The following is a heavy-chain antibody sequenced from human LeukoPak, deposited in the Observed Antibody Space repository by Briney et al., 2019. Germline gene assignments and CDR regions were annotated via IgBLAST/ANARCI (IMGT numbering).Heavy chain of an antibody. V-gene: IGHV3-23*01. CDR1: GLTFSSYP. D-gene: IGHD6-19*01. J-gene: IGHJ4*02. CDR2: IGGSGTST. Sequence: GGSLRLSGPASGLTFSSYPMTWVRQAPGKGLEWGSGIGGSGTSTYYADSVKGLFTISRDNSKNALYLQMNSLRAEDTAVYYCAKGLAGTDYWGQGTLVTVSS. CDR3: AKGLAGTDY.